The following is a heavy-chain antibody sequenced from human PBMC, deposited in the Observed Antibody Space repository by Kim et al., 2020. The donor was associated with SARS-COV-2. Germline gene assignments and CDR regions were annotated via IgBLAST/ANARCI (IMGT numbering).Heavy chain of an antibody. J-gene: IGHJ3*02. CDR3: ANPAGIFDAFDI. Sequence: ADPGKCRLTIYRDNSKNTLYLQMNSLRAEDTAVYYCANPAGIFDAFDIWGQGTMVTVSS. V-gene: IGHV3-30*02. D-gene: IGHD3-3*01.